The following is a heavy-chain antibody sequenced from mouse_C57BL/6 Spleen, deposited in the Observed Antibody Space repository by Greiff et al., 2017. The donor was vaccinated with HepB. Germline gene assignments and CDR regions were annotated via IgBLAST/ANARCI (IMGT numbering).Heavy chain of an antibody. D-gene: IGHD2-4*01. CDR3: ARGYDYDEAWFAY. CDR2: INPSSGYT. Sequence: VQLQQSGAELAKPGASVKLSCKASGYTFTSYWMHWVKQSPGQGLEWIGYINPSSGYTKYNQKFKDKATLTADKSSSTAYMQLSSLTYEDSAVYYCARGYDYDEAWFAYWGQGTLVTVSA. J-gene: IGHJ3*01. V-gene: IGHV1-7*01. CDR1: GYTFTSYW.